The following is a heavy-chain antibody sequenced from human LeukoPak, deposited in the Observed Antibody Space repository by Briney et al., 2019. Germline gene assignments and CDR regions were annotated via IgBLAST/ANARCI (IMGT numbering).Heavy chain of an antibody. J-gene: IGHJ4*02. V-gene: IGHV3-43D*04. D-gene: IGHD1-26*01. Sequence: PGGSLRLSCAASGFTFDDYAMHLVRQAPGKGLEWVSLISWDGGSTYYADSVKGRFTISRDNSKNSLYLQMNSLRAEDTALYYCAKDAVGAEPYYFDYWGQGTLVTVSS. CDR3: AKDAVGAEPYYFDY. CDR2: ISWDGGST. CDR1: GFTFDDYA.